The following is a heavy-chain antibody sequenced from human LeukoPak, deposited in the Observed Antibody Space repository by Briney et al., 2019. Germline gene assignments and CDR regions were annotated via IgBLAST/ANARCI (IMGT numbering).Heavy chain of an antibody. D-gene: IGHD7-27*01. CDR3: ARNMGDWGRAFDF. J-gene: IGHJ3*01. CDR2: IYSGGST. Sequence: GGSLRLSCAASGLTVSRNYMSWVRRAPGQGLEWVSIIYSGGSTIYGDSVKGRFTISRDNSKNTLFLHMNSLRAEDTAVYYCARNMGDWGRAFDFWGQGTMVTVSS. V-gene: IGHV3-53*01. CDR1: GLTVSRNY.